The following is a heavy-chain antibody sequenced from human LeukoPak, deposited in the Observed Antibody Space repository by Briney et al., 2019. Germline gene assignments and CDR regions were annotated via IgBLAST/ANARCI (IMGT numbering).Heavy chain of an antibody. V-gene: IGHV3-23*01. CDR3: AKIIWPTIFRVLDY. CDR1: GFTFSCYA. CDR2: ISGSGGST. D-gene: IGHD3-3*01. J-gene: IGHJ4*02. Sequence: GGSLRLSCAASGFTFSCYAMSWVRQAPGKGLEWVSAISGSGGSTYYADSVKGRFTISRDNSKNTLYLQMNSLRAEDTAVYYCAKIIWPTIFRVLDYWGRGTLVTVSS.